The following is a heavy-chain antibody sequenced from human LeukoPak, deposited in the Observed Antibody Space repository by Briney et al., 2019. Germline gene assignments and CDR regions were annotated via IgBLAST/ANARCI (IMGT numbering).Heavy chain of an antibody. CDR2: IYYVGST. J-gene: IGHJ5*02. D-gene: IGHD2-15*01. CDR1: GGSISSYY. Sequence: PSETLSLTCTVSGGSISSYYWSWIRQPPGKGLEWIGYIYYVGSTNYNPSLKSRVTISVDTSKNQFSLKLSSVTAADTAVYYCARGHPGGYCSGGSCYSRNWFDPWGQGTLVTVSS. CDR3: ARGHPGGYCSGGSCYSRNWFDP. V-gene: IGHV4-59*01.